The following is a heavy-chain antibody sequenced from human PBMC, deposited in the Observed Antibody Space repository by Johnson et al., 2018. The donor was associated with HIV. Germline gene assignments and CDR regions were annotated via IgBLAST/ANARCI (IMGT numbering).Heavy chain of an antibody. CDR2: INWNGGNT. CDR3: ARDLIVGASGSDAFDV. CDR1: GFTFDDYG. V-gene: IGHV3-20*04. Sequence: VQLVESGGGVVRPGGSLRLSCAASGFTFDDYGMSWVRQVPGKGLEWVSGINWNGGNTGYADSVKGRFTISRDNAKNSLYLQMNSLRAEDTALYYCARDLIVGASGSDAFDVWGQGTVVTVSS. J-gene: IGHJ3*01. D-gene: IGHD1-26*01.